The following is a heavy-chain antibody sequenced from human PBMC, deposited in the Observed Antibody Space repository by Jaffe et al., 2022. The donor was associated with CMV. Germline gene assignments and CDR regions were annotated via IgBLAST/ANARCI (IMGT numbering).Heavy chain of an antibody. CDR1: GFSLSNARMG. D-gene: IGHD6-19*01. J-gene: IGHJ6*03. CDR2: IFSNDEK. Sequence: QVTLKESGPVLVKPTETLTLTCTVSGFSLSNARMGVSWIRQPPGKALEWLAHIFSNDEKSYSTSLKSRLTISKDTSKSQVVLTMTNMDPVDTATYYCARTPPGQWLGPTSYYYMDVWGKGTTVTVSS. CDR3: ARTPPGQWLGPTSYYYMDV. V-gene: IGHV2-26*01.